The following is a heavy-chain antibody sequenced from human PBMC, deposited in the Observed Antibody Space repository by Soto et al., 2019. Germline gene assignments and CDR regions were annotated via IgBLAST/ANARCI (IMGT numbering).Heavy chain of an antibody. Sequence: GASVKVSCKASGYTFTNYGITWVRQAPGQGLEWMGWISAYNGDTNYAQKFQGRVSMTTDTSTTTAYMEMRSLRSDDTAVYYCARGERLRYFDYFGFDHWGQGSPVTVSS. J-gene: IGHJ4*02. CDR1: GYTFTNYG. CDR2: ISAYNGDT. D-gene: IGHD3-9*01. CDR3: ARGERLRYFDYFGFDH. V-gene: IGHV1-18*01.